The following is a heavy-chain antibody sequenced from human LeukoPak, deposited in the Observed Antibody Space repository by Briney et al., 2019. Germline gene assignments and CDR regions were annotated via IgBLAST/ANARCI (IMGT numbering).Heavy chain of an antibody. CDR1: GYSISSGYY. CDR2: IYRSGST. Sequence: PSETLSLTCTVSGYSISSGYYWGWIRQPPGKGLEWIWSIYRSGSTYYNPSLRSRVAISVDTSKNQFSLKLSSVTAADTAVYYCARGDRKQMEFDYWGQGTLVTVSS. CDR3: ARGDRKQMEFDY. D-gene: IGHD6-13*01. V-gene: IGHV4-38-2*02. J-gene: IGHJ4*02.